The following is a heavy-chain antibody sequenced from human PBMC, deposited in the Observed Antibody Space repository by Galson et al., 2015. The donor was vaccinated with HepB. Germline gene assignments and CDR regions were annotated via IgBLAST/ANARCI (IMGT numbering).Heavy chain of an antibody. D-gene: IGHD2/OR15-2a*01. V-gene: IGHV5-51*01. CDR1: GYSFANDW. J-gene: IGHJ6*02. CDR3: ARGSVSMPHYFYGMDV. CDR2: IYPDDSDV. Sequence: QSGAEVKKPGESLKISCEDSGYSFANDWIGWVRQMPGKGLELMGFIYPDDSDVRYSPSFRGQVTISVDKSISTVFLQWGSLKASDSGIYYCARGSVSMPHYFYGMDVWGQGTTVSVSS.